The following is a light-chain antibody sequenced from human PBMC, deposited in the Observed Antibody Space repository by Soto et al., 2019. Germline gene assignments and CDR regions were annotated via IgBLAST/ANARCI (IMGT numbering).Light chain of an antibody. CDR2: GAS. CDR1: QSVSSSY. V-gene: IGKV3-20*01. J-gene: IGKJ1*01. Sequence: EIVLTQSPGTLSLSPGERATLSCRASQSVSSSYLAWYQQKPGQAPRLLIYGASSRATGIPDRCSGSGSGTDFTLTISRLEPEDFVVYYWHQYGSSGTFGQGTKVEIK. CDR3: HQYGSSGT.